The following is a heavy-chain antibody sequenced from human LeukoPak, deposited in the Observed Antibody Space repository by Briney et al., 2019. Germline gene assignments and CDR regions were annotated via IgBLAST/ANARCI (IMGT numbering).Heavy chain of an antibody. V-gene: IGHV3-30*03. J-gene: IGHJ3*02. Sequence: GGSLRLSCAASGFTFSNYGMHWVRQAPGKGPEWVAVISYDGSNKYYADSVKGRFTISRDNSKNTLYLQMNSLRAEDTAVYYCARSYSDAFDIWGQGTMVTVSS. D-gene: IGHD1-26*01. CDR2: ISYDGSNK. CDR1: GFTFSNYG. CDR3: ARSYSDAFDI.